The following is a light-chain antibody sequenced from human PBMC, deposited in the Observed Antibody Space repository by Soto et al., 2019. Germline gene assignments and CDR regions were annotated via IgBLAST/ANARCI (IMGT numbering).Light chain of an antibody. CDR3: GSITRSSTSV. CDR2: DVT. V-gene: IGLV2-14*01. Sequence: QAVLSQPATVCGSTGQAITISCTGTSSDVGGFEYVSWYQHQPGKAPKLIIYDVTKRPSGVSNRFSGSKSGNTASLTISGIQAEDEGDYYCGSITRSSTSVFGTGTKVTVL. CDR1: SSDVGGFEY. J-gene: IGLJ1*01.